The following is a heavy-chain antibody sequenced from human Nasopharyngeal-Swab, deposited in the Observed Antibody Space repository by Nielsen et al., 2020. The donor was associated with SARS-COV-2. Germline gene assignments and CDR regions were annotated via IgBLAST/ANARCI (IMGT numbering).Heavy chain of an antibody. J-gene: IGHJ4*02. D-gene: IGHD6-19*01. CDR2: IYRGGST. V-gene: IGHV3-53*01. Sequence: GESLKISCAASGFTVSSNYMSWVRQAPGKGLEWVSVIYRGGSTYYADSVKDRFTISRDNSKNTLYLQMNSLRAEDTAVYYCASDPIGAVAGSGGYWGQGTLVTVSS. CDR3: ASDPIGAVAGSGGY. CDR1: GFTVSSNY.